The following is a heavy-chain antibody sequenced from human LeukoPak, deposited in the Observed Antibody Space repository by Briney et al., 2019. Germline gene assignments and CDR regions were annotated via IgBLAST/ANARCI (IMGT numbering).Heavy chain of an antibody. J-gene: IGHJ4*02. V-gene: IGHV1-8*03. CDR3: ARGAGARLGGGVDY. D-gene: IGHD1-26*01. CDR1: GYTFTSYD. Sequence: ASVKVSCKASGYTFTSYDINWVRQATGQGLEWMGWMNPNCGNTGYAQKFQGRVTITRNTSISTAYMELSSLRSEDTAVYYGARGAGARLGGGVDYWGQGTLVTVSS. CDR2: MNPNCGNT.